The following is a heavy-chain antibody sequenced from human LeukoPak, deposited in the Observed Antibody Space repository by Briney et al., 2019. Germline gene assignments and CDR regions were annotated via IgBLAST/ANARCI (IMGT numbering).Heavy chain of an antibody. V-gene: IGHV1-2*02. CDR2: INPNSGAT. D-gene: IGHD2-2*01. CDR3: ARGPVPAAIDY. Sequence: ASVKVSCKASGYTFTGYYMHWVRQAPGRGLEWMGWINPNSGATKYAQKLQGRVTMTTDTSTSTAYMELRSLRSDDTAVYYCARGPVPAAIDYWGQGTLVTVSS. J-gene: IGHJ4*02. CDR1: GYTFTGYY.